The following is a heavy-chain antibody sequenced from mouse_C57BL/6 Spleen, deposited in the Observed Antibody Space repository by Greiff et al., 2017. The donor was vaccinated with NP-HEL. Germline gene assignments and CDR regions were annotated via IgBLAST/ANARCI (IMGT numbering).Heavy chain of an antibody. D-gene: IGHD1-1*01. Sequence: EVQLVESGGDLVKPGGSLKLSCAASGFTFSSYGMSWVRQTPDKRLEWVATISSGGSYTYYPDSVKGRFTISRDNAKNTLYLQMSSLKSEDTAMYYCARQLYYGSSYLDYWGQGTTLTVSS. CDR1: GFTFSSYG. J-gene: IGHJ2*01. CDR3: ARQLYYGSSYLDY. CDR2: ISSGGSYT. V-gene: IGHV5-6*01.